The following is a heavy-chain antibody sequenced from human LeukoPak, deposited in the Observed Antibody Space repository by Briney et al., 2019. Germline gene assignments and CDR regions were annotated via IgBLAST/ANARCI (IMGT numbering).Heavy chain of an antibody. CDR1: EFSVGSNY. J-gene: IGHJ6*03. Sequence: GRSLRLSCAASEFSVGSNYMSWVRQGPGTGRERVSVIYSGGSTYYADSVKGRFTISRDNSKNTLYLQMNSLRAEDTAVYYCARGPRVGAAGFVYYHYIDVWGKGTTVTVSS. CDR2: IYSGGST. V-gene: IGHV3-66*02. CDR3: ARGPRVGAAGFVYYHYIDV. D-gene: IGHD1-26*01.